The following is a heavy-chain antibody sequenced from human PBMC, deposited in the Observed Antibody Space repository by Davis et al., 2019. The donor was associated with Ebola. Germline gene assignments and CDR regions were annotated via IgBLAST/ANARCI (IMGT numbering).Heavy chain of an antibody. CDR2: INAGNGNT. Sequence: AASVKVSCNASGYTFTSYAMHWVRQAPGQRLEWMGWINAGNGNTKYSQKFQGRVTITRDTSASTAYMELSSLRSEDTAVYYCARALSNWALGWFDPWGQGTLVTVSS. V-gene: IGHV1-3*01. CDR3: ARALSNWALGWFDP. CDR1: GYTFTSYA. D-gene: IGHD7-27*01. J-gene: IGHJ5*02.